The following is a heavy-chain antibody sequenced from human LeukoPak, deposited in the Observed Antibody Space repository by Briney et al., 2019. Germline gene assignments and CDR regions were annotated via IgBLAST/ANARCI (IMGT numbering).Heavy chain of an antibody. D-gene: IGHD2-15*01. J-gene: IGHJ4*02. CDR3: AKAPVTTCRGAFCYPFDY. CDR1: GFTFSSYG. Sequence: GGTLRLSCAASGFTFSSYGMSWVRQAPGKGLEWVSAISGSGGNTYHADSVKGRFTISRDSSKNTLFLQMNRLRPEDAAVYYCAKAPVTTCRGAFCYPFDYWGLGTLVTVSS. V-gene: IGHV3-23*01. CDR2: ISGSGGNT.